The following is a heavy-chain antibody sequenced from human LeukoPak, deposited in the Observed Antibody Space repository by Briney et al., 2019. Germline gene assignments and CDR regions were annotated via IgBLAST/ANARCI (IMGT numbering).Heavy chain of an antibody. D-gene: IGHD5-18*01. V-gene: IGHV4-38-2*02. Sequence: PSETLSLTCTVSGFSISSGHYWGWVRQPPGAGLEWIGSVYQSGTTYYNPSLKSRVTTSVDMSKNQFSLRLRPVTAADTAVYYCARIFIRNGYSSYFDCWGQGTLVTVSS. CDR3: ARIFIRNGYSSYFDC. J-gene: IGHJ4*02. CDR2: VYQSGTT. CDR1: GFSISSGHY.